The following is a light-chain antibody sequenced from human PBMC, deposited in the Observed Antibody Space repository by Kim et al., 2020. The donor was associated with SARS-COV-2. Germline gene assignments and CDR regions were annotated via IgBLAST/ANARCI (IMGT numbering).Light chain of an antibody. Sequence: ASVGDRVSITCRASQSVSGWLAWYQQKPGRAPKVLIYGAFTLESGVPSRFSGSGSGTEFTLTISSLQPDDFATYYCQQYDNYPWTFGQGTKVDIK. CDR2: GAF. CDR1: QSVSGW. V-gene: IGKV1-5*01. J-gene: IGKJ1*01. CDR3: QQYDNYPWT.